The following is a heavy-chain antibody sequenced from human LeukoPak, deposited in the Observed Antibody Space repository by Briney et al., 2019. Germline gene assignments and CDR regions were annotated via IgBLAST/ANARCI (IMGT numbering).Heavy chain of an antibody. CDR1: GGSVNSVTYY. CDR2: IYQGEST. CDR3: ARGAMAVY. J-gene: IGHJ4*02. D-gene: IGHD5-18*01. V-gene: IGHV4-39*01. Sequence: SETLSLTCAVSGGSVNSVTYYWAWVRQPPGKGLEWIGSIYQGESTYSNPSLESRVSMSVDTSKNQFSLRLTSVTAADTAVYYCARGAMAVYWGQGTLVTVSS.